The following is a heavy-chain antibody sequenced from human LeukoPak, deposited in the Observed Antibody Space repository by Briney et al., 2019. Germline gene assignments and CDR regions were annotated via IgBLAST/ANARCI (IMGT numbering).Heavy chain of an antibody. Sequence: SSETLSLTCTVSGGSISSGGYYWSWIRQPPGKGLEWIGYIYHSGSTYYNPSLKSRVTISVDRSKNQFTLKLSSVTAADTAVYYCARDITMVRGVRAGDAFDIWGQGTMVTVSS. CDR1: GGSISSGGYY. V-gene: IGHV4-30-2*01. CDR3: ARDITMVRGVRAGDAFDI. CDR2: IYHSGST. J-gene: IGHJ3*02. D-gene: IGHD3-10*01.